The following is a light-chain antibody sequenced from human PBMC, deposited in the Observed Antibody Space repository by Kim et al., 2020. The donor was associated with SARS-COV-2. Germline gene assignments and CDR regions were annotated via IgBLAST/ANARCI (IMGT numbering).Light chain of an antibody. CDR3: QKYDSAPYT. CDR2: AAS. V-gene: IGKV1-27*01. J-gene: IGKJ2*01. Sequence: SASVGDRVTITCRASQGISNYLAWYQQKPGKVPELLIFAASALQSGVPSRFSGSGSGTDFTLTISSLQPEDGATYYCQKYDSAPYTLGQWTKLEI. CDR1: QGISNY.